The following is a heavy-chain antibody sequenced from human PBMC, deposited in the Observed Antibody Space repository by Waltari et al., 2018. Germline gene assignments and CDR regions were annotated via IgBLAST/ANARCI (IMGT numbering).Heavy chain of an antibody. D-gene: IGHD1-26*01. V-gene: IGHV4-38-2*01. CDR2: IYHPGTN. CDR1: GYSISNGYY. J-gene: IGHJ3*02. CDR3: ARGGSGSYMGSVDI. Sequence: QVQLQESGPGLVQPSETLSLTCAVSGYSISNGYYWSWIRQPPGKGLEVTGGIYHPGTNAYNASLKSRGTISVDTAKNQFSLTLSFLTAADTALYFCARGGSGSYMGSVDIWGQGPMVTVAS.